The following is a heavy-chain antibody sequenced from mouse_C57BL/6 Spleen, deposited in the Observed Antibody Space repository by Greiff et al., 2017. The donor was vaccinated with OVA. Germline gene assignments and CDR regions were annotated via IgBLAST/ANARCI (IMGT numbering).Heavy chain of an antibody. Sequence: QVQLKQPGAELVKPGASVKLSCKASGYTFTSYWMQWVKQRPGQGLEWIGEIDPSDSYTNYNQKFKGKATLTVDTSSSTAYMQLSSLTSEDSAVYYCATPLLLRYPFAYWGQGTLVTVSA. CDR3: ATPLLLRYPFAY. CDR1: GYTFTSYW. J-gene: IGHJ3*01. D-gene: IGHD1-1*01. V-gene: IGHV1-50*01. CDR2: IDPSDSYT.